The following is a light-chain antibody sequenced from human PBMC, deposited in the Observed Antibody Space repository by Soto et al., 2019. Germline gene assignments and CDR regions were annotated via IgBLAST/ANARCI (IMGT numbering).Light chain of an antibody. J-gene: IGKJ1*01. CDR3: QQYGSSPRT. V-gene: IGKV3-20*01. CDR2: GAS. CDR1: QSVSSN. Sequence: EIVMTHSPATLSVSPGEIATLSCRASQSVSSNLAWYRQKPGQAPRLLIYGASSRATGIPDRFSGSGSGTDFTLTISRLEPEDFAVYYCQQYGSSPRTFGQGTKVDIK.